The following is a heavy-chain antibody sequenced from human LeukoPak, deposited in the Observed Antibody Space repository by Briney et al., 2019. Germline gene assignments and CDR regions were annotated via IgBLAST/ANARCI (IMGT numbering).Heavy chain of an antibody. Sequence: GGSLRLSCAASEFSVGSNYMTWVRQAPGKGPEWVSLIYSGGSTYYADSVKGRFTISRDNSKNTLYLQMNSLRAEDTAVYYCARDLGVIVHPSDYWGQGTLVTVSS. J-gene: IGHJ4*02. D-gene: IGHD3-16*02. CDR2: IYSGGST. V-gene: IGHV3-66*01. CDR1: EFSVGSNY. CDR3: ARDLGVIVHPSDY.